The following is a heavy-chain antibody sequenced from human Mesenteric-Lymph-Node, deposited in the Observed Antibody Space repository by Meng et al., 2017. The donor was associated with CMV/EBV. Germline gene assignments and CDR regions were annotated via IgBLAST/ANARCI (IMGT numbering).Heavy chain of an antibody. V-gene: IGHV1-18*01. Sequence: ASVKVSCKASGYTITTYGISWVRQAPGQGLEWMGWISAYNGNTNYAQELQGRITMTTDTSTNTGYMELSSLRSDDTAVYYCARDLVGATVPFDYWGQGTLVTVSS. CDR2: ISAYNGNT. D-gene: IGHD1-26*01. CDR3: ARDLVGATVPFDY. CDR1: GYTITTYG. J-gene: IGHJ4*02.